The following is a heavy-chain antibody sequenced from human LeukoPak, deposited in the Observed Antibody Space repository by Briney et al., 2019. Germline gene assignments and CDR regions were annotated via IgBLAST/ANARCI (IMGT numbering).Heavy chain of an antibody. D-gene: IGHD6-13*01. V-gene: IGHV3-66*02. CDR2: IYGDNAA. J-gene: IGHJ4*01. CDR1: AINVTTNY. CDR3: VSSTGQQFIPYDY. Sequence: GGSLRLSCAASAINVTTNYMTWIRQAPGKALKWVSLIYGDNAAYYAESVRGRFIISRDSLKNTLFLQMNSLRAEDTAVYYCVSSTGQQFIPYDYWGHGAHVTVSS.